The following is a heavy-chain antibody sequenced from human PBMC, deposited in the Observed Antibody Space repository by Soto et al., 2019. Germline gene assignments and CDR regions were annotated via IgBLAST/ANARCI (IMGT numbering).Heavy chain of an antibody. CDR1: GGSISSSSYY. CDR3: ASLHYDYSYGMDV. Sequence: QLQLQESGPGLVKPSETLSLTCTVSGGSISSSSYYWGWIRQPPGKGLEWIGSIYYSGSTYYNPSLKSRVTISVDTSTNQFSLKLSSVTAADTAVYYCASLHYDYSYGMDVWGQGTTVTVSS. J-gene: IGHJ6*02. CDR2: IYYSGST. V-gene: IGHV4-39*01.